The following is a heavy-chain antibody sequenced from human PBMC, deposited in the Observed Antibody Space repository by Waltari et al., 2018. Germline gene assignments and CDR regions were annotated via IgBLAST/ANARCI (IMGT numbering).Heavy chain of an antibody. CDR2: IWYDGNNK. D-gene: IGHD2-21*01. V-gene: IGHV3-33*01. CDR1: GFTFSRYG. CDR3: ARETSHYYYFDY. Sequence: QVQLVESGGGVVQPGRSLGLSCAASGFTFSRYGLHWVRQAPGKGLEWVAVIWYDGNNKYYADSVKGRFTISRDNSKNTLYLQMNSLRAEDTAVYYCARETSHYYYFDYWGQGTLVTVSS. J-gene: IGHJ4*02.